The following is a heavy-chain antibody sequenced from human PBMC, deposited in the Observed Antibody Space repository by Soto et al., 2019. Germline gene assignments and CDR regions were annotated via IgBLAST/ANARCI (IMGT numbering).Heavy chain of an antibody. J-gene: IGHJ4*02. D-gene: IGHD3-10*01. CDR1: GGSISSYY. CDR3: ARGGPRGVYYGSGSYRLDY. CDR2: INHSGST. Sequence: SETLSLTCTVSGGSISSYYWSWIRQPPGKGLEWIGEINHSGSTNYNPSLKSRVTISVDTSKNQFSLKLSSVTAADTAVYYCARGGPRGVYYGSGSYRLDYWGQGTLVTVSS. V-gene: IGHV4-34*01.